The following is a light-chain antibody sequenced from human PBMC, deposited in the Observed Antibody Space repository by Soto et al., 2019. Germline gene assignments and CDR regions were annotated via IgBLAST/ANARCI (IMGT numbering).Light chain of an antibody. J-gene: IGKJ4*01. V-gene: IGKV3-20*01. Sequence: DIALTQSPGTLSLSPGERATLSCRAIQTIGSRYLAWYQQKPGQRPRLLIYGASSRANGIPDRFSGSGSGTDFTLTISRLQPEDFAVYYCQHYVSSPLTFGGGTKVEI. CDR2: GAS. CDR3: QHYVSSPLT. CDR1: QTIGSRY.